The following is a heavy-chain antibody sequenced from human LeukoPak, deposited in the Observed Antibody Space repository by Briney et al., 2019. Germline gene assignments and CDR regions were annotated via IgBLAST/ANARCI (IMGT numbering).Heavy chain of an antibody. D-gene: IGHD6-19*01. CDR1: GFTFSSYA. CDR3: AKDEFAAVALN. J-gene: IGHJ4*02. Sequence: GGSLRLSCAASGFTFSSYAMSWVRQAPGKGLEWVSAISGSGGGTYYADSVKGRFTISRDNSKNTLYLQMNSLRAEDTAVYYCAKDEFAAVALNWGQGTLVTVSS. V-gene: IGHV3-23*01. CDR2: ISGSGGGT.